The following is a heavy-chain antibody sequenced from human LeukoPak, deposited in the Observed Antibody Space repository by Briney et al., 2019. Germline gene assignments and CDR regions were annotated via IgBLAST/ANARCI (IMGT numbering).Heavy chain of an antibody. V-gene: IGHV4-30-2*01. J-gene: IGHJ3*02. CDR3: ARGGYSGYDDAFDI. CDR1: GGSISSGGYS. Sequence: SQTLSLTCAVFGGSISSGGYSWSWIRQPPGKGLEWIGYIYHSGSTYYNPSLKSRVTISVDRSKNQFSLKLSSVTAADTAVYYCARGGYSGYDDAFDIWGQGTMVTVSS. D-gene: IGHD5-12*01. CDR2: IYHSGST.